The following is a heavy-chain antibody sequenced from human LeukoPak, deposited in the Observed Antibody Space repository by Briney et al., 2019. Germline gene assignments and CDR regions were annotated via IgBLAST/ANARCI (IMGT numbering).Heavy chain of an antibody. V-gene: IGHV3-7*04. CDR2: IKQDGSEK. CDR3: VRESVYGSRSYCSY. Sequence: GGSLRLSCAASGFTFSSYWMSWVRQAPGKGLEWVANIKQDGSEKFYVDSVKGRFTISRDNAKSPLYLQMNSLRAEDTAVYFCVRESVYGSRSYCSYWGQGTLVTVSS. D-gene: IGHD3-10*01. CDR1: GFTFSSYW. J-gene: IGHJ4*02.